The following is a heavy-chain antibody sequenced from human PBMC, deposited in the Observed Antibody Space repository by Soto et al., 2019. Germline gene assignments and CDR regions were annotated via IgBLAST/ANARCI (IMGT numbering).Heavy chain of an antibody. D-gene: IGHD3-10*01. CDR2: INSMTGDT. CDR3: TRGTGSSWFDP. Sequence: QVQLVQSGTEVKEPGASVKVSCKASGCTFTGFYMHWVRQAPGQGLEWLGWINSMTGDTRYAQNFQGRVTTTRATSISTAYMELNSLTSDDTAVYYWTRGTGSSWFDPWGQGTLVPVS. V-gene: IGHV1-2*02. J-gene: IGHJ5*02. CDR1: GCTFTGFY.